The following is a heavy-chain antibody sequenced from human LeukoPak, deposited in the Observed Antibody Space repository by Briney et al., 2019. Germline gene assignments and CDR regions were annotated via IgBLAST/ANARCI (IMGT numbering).Heavy chain of an antibody. D-gene: IGHD5-12*01. CDR3: ARPAGYSGYDLIY. CDR2: ISTYSGDT. J-gene: IGHJ4*02. CDR1: GYTFTSYG. Sequence: ASVKVSCKASGYTFTSYGLTWVRQAPGQGLEWMGWISTYSGDTNYAQNFQGRVTLTRDTSTTTGYMELRSLRSDDTAVYYCARPAGYSGYDLIYWGQGALVTVSS. V-gene: IGHV1-18*01.